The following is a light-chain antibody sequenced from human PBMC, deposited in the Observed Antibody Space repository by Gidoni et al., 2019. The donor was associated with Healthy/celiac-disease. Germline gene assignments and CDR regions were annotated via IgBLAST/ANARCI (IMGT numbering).Light chain of an antibody. CDR2: DVS. Sequence: QSALTQPASVSGSPGHSLTISCTGTSSDVGGYNDVSWYQQHPGKAPKLMIYDVSNRPSGVSNRFSGSKSGNTASLTISGLQAEDEADYYCSSYTSSSTLDVVVGGGTKLTVL. CDR3: SSYTSSSTLDVV. J-gene: IGLJ2*01. V-gene: IGLV2-14*01. CDR1: SSDVGGYND.